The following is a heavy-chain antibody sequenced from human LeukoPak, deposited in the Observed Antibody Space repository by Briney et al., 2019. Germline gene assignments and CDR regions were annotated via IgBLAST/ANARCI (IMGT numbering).Heavy chain of an antibody. J-gene: IGHJ5*02. D-gene: IGHD3-10*01. CDR1: GGSISSSSYY. CDR2: IYYSGST. CDR3: ARHVPDDYYYGSGIAGWSAP. V-gene: IGHV4-39*01. Sequence: SETLSLTCTVSGGSISSSSYYWGWIRQPPGKGLEWIGSIYYSGSTYYNPSLKSRVTISVDTSKNQFSLKLSSVTAADTAVYYCARHVPDDYYYGSGIAGWSAPWGKGPLVTV.